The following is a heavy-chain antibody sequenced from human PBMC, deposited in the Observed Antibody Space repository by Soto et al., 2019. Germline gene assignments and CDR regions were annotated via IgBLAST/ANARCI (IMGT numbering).Heavy chain of an antibody. D-gene: IGHD2-15*01. Sequence: PGQSLKICCQGSGYSYAGYWITRVRQKAGKGLEWMGRIDPSDSYTNYSPSFQGHVTISADKSISTAYLQWSSLKAADTAMYYCARSDRAATYYCYGMDVWGQGTTVTVSS. CDR3: ARSDRAATYYCYGMDV. V-gene: IGHV5-10-1*01. CDR1: GYSYAGYW. J-gene: IGHJ6*02. CDR2: IDPSDSYT.